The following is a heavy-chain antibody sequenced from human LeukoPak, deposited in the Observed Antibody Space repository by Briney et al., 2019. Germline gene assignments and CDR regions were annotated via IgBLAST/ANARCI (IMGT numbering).Heavy chain of an antibody. Sequence: GGSLRLSCAASGFTFSSYAMSWVRQAPGKGLEWVSSISGNSGRTYYADSVKGRFSISRDNSNNTLYLQMNSLRAEDAAVCYCAKSTSSWERVDYWGQGTLVTVSS. CDR1: GFTFSSYA. J-gene: IGHJ4*02. V-gene: IGHV3-23*01. CDR2: ISGNSGRT. CDR3: AKSTSSWERVDY. D-gene: IGHD6-13*01.